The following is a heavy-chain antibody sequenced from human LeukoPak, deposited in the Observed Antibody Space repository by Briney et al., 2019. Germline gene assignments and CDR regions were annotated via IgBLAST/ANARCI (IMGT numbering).Heavy chain of an antibody. CDR2: MYYSGST. Sequence: SETLSLTCDVSAGSITGHTYYSGWIRQPPGKGLERIGTMYYSGSTYYRPSLKSRVTISMDRSKNQISLKMASVTAADTAIFYCARRRYDSSTYNFVSWGPGTLVNVSS. D-gene: IGHD3-22*01. CDR3: ARRRYDSSTYNFVS. J-gene: IGHJ4*02. CDR1: AGSITGHTYY. V-gene: IGHV4-39*01.